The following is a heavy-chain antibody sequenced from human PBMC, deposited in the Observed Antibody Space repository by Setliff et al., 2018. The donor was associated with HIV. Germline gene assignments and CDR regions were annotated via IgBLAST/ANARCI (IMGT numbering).Heavy chain of an antibody. CDR1: GGSITSSTYY. CDR2: VHYTGNT. Sequence: SETLSLTCTVSGGSITSSTYYWGWIRQPPGKCREWIGTVHYTGNTYHNPSLQSRVTISVEVSKNQISLKLTAVTAADSAVDYCAREADGIDFWGQGTLVTVSS. V-gene: IGHV4-39*02. CDR3: AREADGIDF. J-gene: IGHJ4*02. D-gene: IGHD2-15*01.